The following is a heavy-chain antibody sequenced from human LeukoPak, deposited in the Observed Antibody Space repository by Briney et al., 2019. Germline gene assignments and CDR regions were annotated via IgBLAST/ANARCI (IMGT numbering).Heavy chain of an antibody. V-gene: IGHV4-59*12. J-gene: IGHJ5*02. Sequence: SETLSLTCTVSGGSFSSYYWNWIRQPPGKGLEWIAYIHQSGITVSNPSLKSRLTLSLDASKNQFSLRLTSVTVADTAVYYCARDLEYCSTTSCFTWGQGTLVTVSS. CDR3: ARDLEYCSTTSCFT. D-gene: IGHD2-2*01. CDR2: IHQSGIT. CDR1: GGSFSSYY.